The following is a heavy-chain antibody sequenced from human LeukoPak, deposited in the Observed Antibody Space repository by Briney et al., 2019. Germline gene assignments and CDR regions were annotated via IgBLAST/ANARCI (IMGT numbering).Heavy chain of an antibody. Sequence: GGSLRLSCAASGFTFSSHWMHWVRQDAGKGLVLVLRINSDGSSTGSADSVKGRFTISRDNAKNTLYLQLNSLRGEDTAVYYCARAYGSGTYGAFDIWGQGTKVTVSS. V-gene: IGHV3-74*01. CDR2: INSDGSST. D-gene: IGHD3-10*01. CDR3: ARAYGSGTYGAFDI. J-gene: IGHJ3*02. CDR1: GFTFSSHW.